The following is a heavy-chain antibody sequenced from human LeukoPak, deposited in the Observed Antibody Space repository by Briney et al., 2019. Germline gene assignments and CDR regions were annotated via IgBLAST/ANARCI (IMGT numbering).Heavy chain of an antibody. CDR3: AKDSNWSFDY. D-gene: IGHD6-13*01. CDR2: IRNDGSDK. CDR1: GFTFSSYG. J-gene: IGHJ4*02. Sequence: PGGSLRLSCAASGFTFSSYGMHWVRQAPGKGLEWVAFIRNDGSDKYYADSVKGRFTISRDISKNTLYLQMNSLRTEDMAVYYCAKDSNWSFDYWGQGILVTVSS. V-gene: IGHV3-30*02.